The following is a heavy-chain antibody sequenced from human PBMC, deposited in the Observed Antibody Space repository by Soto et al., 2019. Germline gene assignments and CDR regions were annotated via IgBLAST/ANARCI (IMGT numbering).Heavy chain of an antibody. D-gene: IGHD2-2*01. CDR3: ARSQGSSTSLEIYYYYYYGMDV. Sequence: QVQLVQSGAEGKKPGSSVKVSCKASGGTFGSYAISWVRQAPGQGLEWMGGIIPIPGTANYAQKFQGRVTIAADESTSTAYMELSSLRSEDTAVYYCARSQGSSTSLEIYYYYYYGMDVWGQGTTVTVSS. CDR2: IIPIPGTA. V-gene: IGHV1-69*01. J-gene: IGHJ6*02. CDR1: GGTFGSYA.